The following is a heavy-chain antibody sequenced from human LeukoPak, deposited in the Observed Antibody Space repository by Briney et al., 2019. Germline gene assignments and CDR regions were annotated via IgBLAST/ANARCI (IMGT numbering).Heavy chain of an antibody. CDR2: IIDTGGAT. J-gene: IGHJ6*04. D-gene: IGHD3-10*01. CDR3: AKFNGHPTTNYYMDV. CDR1: GFSFSSFA. Sequence: GGSLRLSCAASGFSFSSFAMTWVRQAPGKGLEWVSGIIDTGGATYYADSVKGRFTISRDNSKNTLFLQMNSLRAEDTAVCYCAKFNGHPTTNYYMDVWGEGTTVNVSS. V-gene: IGHV3-23*01.